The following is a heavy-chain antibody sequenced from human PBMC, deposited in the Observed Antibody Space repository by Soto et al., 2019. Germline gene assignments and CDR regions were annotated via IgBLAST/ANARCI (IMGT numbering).Heavy chain of an antibody. CDR3: ARDGSSGWYSYYYNGMGV. CDR2: INQDGSEK. D-gene: IGHD6-13*01. Sequence: EVQLVESGGGLVQPGGSLRLSCAASGFTFSSYWMSWVRQAPGKGLEWVANINQDGSEKFYVDSVKGRFTISRDNAKKSLYLQMNTLRVEDTAVYYCARDGSSGWYSYYYNGMGVWGQGTTVTVSS. CDR1: GFTFSSYW. V-gene: IGHV3-7*05. J-gene: IGHJ6*02.